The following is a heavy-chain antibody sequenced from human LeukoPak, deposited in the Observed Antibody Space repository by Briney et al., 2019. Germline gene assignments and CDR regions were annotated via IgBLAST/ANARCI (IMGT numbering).Heavy chain of an antibody. Sequence: GGSLTLTCSASGFTFSSYAMHWVRQAPGKGLEYVSAISSNGGSTYYADSVKGRFTISRDNSKNTLYLQMSSLRAEDTAVYYCVKGVGSSSWFYYFDYWGEGTVATVSS. CDR1: GFTFSSYA. CDR3: VKGVGSSSWFYYFDY. D-gene: IGHD6-13*01. CDR2: ISSNGGST. J-gene: IGHJ4*02. V-gene: IGHV3-64D*09.